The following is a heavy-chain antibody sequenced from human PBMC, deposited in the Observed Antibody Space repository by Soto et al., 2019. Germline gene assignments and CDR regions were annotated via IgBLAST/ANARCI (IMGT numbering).Heavy chain of an antibody. D-gene: IGHD2-21*02. CDR3: ARQLAYCGGDCFTEPVDY. V-gene: IGHV1-2*02. J-gene: IGHJ4*02. CDR1: GYTFTSYY. CDR2: INPNSGDT. Sequence: QAQLVQSGAEVKKPGASVKVSCEASGYTFTSYYMHWVRQAPGQGLECMGWINPNSGDTKYAQKFRGRVTMTRDTPITTAYMEVKRLTSDDTAVYYCARQLAYCGGDCFTEPVDYWGQGPLVTVSS.